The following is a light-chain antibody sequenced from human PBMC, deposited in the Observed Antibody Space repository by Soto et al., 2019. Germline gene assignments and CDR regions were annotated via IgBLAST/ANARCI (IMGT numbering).Light chain of an antibody. CDR1: QYIITR. V-gene: IGKV3-20*01. CDR2: QTS. J-gene: IGKJ5*01. CDR3: QQYGSSPIT. Sequence: EIVLTQSPATLSSFPGDRVTLSCRASQYIITRLDWYQHRPGQAPRLLIYQTSIRHAGIPARFSASGTGTDFTLTISRLEPEDFAVYYCQQYGSSPITFGQGTRLEIK.